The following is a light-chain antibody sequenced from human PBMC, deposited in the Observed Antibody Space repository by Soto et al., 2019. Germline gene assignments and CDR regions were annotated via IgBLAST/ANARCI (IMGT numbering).Light chain of an antibody. CDR1: QSVSNS. V-gene: IGKV3-20*01. J-gene: IGKJ3*01. Sequence: EIVLTQSPATLSLSPGERVTLSCRASQSVSNSLAWYQQKPGQPPRLLIYDASSRATGIPDRFSGSGSGTDFTLTISRLEPEDFAVYYCQQYGSSPLFGPGTKVDIK. CDR3: QQYGSSPL. CDR2: DAS.